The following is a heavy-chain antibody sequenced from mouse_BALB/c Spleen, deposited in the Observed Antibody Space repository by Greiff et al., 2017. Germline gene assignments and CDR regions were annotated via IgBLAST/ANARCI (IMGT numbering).Heavy chain of an antibody. Sequence: EVQLVESGGGLVKPGGSLKLSCAASGFAFSSYDMSWVRQTPEQRLEWVAYISSGGGSTYYPDTVKGRFTISRDNAKNTLYLQMSSLKSEDTAMYYCAKPHYGAMDYWGQGTSVTVSS. J-gene: IGHJ4*01. CDR2: ISSGGGST. D-gene: IGHD1-1*01. CDR3: AKPHYGAMDY. V-gene: IGHV5-12-1*01. CDR1: GFAFSSYD.